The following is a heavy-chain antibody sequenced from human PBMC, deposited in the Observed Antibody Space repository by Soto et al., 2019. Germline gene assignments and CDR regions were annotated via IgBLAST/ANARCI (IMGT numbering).Heavy chain of an antibody. V-gene: IGHV3-23*01. CDR2: ISGSGGST. CDR3: AKERTRIGYSGYDQAYTPGFVGDYFDY. D-gene: IGHD5-12*01. Sequence: GGSLRLSCAASGFTYSSYAMSWVRQAPGKGLEWVSAISGSGGSTYYADSVKGRFTISRDNSKNTLYLQMNSLRAEDTAVYYCAKERTRIGYSGYDQAYTPGFVGDYFDYWRQGTLDPSPQ. J-gene: IGHJ4*02. CDR1: GFTYSSYA.